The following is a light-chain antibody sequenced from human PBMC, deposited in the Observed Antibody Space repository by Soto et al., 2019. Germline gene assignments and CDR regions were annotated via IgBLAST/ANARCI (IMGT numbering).Light chain of an antibody. CDR3: HQSDSTWT. CDR2: AAS. J-gene: IGKJ1*01. V-gene: IGKV1-39*01. CDR1: QSISSY. Sequence: DIQMTQSPSSLSASVGDRVTITCRASQSISSYLNWYQQKPGKAPKLLIYAASSLQSGVPSRFSGSGSGTDFTLTISSLQPEDFATYYCHQSDSTWTFGQGTKVDIK.